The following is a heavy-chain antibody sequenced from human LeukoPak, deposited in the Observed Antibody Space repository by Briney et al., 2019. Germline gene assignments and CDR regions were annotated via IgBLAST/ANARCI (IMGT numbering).Heavy chain of an antibody. CDR1: GSSISSSNW. Sequence: SETLSLTCAVSGSSISSSNWWGWIRQPPGKGLEWIGCIYYSGYTNYNPSLKSRIIMSVDTSQNLFSLKLGSVTAVDTAVYFCARLVAAGSGGYFDYWGQGTLVTVSS. CDR3: ARLVAAGSGGYFDY. V-gene: IGHV4-28*01. CDR2: IYYSGYT. D-gene: IGHD6-13*01. J-gene: IGHJ4*02.